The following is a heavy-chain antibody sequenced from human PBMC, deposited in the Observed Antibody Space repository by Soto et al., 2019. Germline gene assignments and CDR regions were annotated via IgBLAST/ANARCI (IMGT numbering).Heavy chain of an antibody. CDR3: ARDLTSAYYDFWSGRYGSGFDI. J-gene: IGHJ3*02. CDR1: GGSISSGDYY. D-gene: IGHD3-3*01. Sequence: PSETLSLTCTVSGGSISSGDYYWSWIRQPPGKGLEWIGHIHYSGSTYYNPPLKSRVTISVDTSKNQYALKLSSVTAADTAVYYCARDLTSAYYDFWSGRYGSGFDIWGQGTMVTVSS. V-gene: IGHV4-30-4*01. CDR2: IHYSGST.